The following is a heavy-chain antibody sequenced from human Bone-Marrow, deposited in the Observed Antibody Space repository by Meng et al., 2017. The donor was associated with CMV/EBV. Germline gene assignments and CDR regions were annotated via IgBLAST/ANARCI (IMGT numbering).Heavy chain of an antibody. CDR2: ISYDGSNK. J-gene: IGHJ4*02. V-gene: IGHV3-30*04. Sequence: GESLKISCAASGFTFSSYAMHWVRQAPGKGLEWVAVISYDGSNKYYADSVKGRFTISRDNAKNSLYLQMNSLRAEDTAVYYCAKSIRRVVVPAAPTAVDYWGQGTLVTVSS. D-gene: IGHD2-2*01. CDR1: GFTFSSYA. CDR3: AKSIRRVVVPAAPTAVDY.